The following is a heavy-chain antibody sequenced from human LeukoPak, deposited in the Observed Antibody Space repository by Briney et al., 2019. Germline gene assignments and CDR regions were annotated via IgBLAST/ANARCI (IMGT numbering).Heavy chain of an antibody. Sequence: ASVKVSCKAFGYTFTSYYMHWVRQAPGQGLEWMGIINPSGGSTSYAQKFQGRVTMTRDTSTSTVYMELSSLRSEDTAVYYCARDPTMVRPGDYWGQGTLVTVSS. V-gene: IGHV1-46*01. D-gene: IGHD3-10*01. CDR1: GYTFTSYY. CDR3: ARDPTMVRPGDY. CDR2: INPSGGST. J-gene: IGHJ4*02.